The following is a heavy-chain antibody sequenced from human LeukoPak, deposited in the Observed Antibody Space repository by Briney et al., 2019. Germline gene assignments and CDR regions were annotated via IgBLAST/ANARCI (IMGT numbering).Heavy chain of an antibody. CDR1: GASISSGGYY. Sequence: PSQTLSLTCTVSGASISSGGYYWSWIRQHPGKGLEWIGYIYYSGSAYYNPSLKNRVTISVDTSKNQFSLKLSSVTAADTAVYYCARDRVGATRYFDFWGQGTLVTVSS. CDR2: IYYSGSA. J-gene: IGHJ4*02. V-gene: IGHV4-31*03. CDR3: ARDRVGATRYFDF. D-gene: IGHD1-26*01.